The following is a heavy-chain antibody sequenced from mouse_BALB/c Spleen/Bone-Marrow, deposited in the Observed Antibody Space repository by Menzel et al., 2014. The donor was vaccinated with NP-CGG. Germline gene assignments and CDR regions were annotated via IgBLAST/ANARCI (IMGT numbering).Heavy chain of an antibody. J-gene: IGHJ2*01. CDR1: GYTFTSYP. CDR3: TRRAAYHFDY. CDR2: INPSSGYT. D-gene: IGHD2-10*01. Sequence: QVQLQQSGAELARPGASVWMSCKASGYTFTSYPMNWVKQRPGQGLEWIGYINPSSGYTNYNQKFKDKATLTADKSSSTAYMQLSSLTSEDSAVYYCTRRAAYHFDYWGQGTTLTVSS. V-gene: IGHV1-4*01.